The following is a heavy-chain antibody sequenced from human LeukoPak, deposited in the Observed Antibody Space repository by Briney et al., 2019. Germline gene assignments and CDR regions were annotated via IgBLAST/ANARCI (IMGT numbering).Heavy chain of an antibody. D-gene: IGHD3-3*01. J-gene: IGHJ6*02. CDR3: ARCPQYYDFWSGYFPKYYYYYGMDV. V-gene: IGHV1-8*01. CDR1: GYTFTSYD. Sequence: GASVKVSCKASGYTFTSYDINWVRQATGQGLEWMGWMNPNSGNTGYAQKFQGRVTMTRNTSISTAYMELSSLRSEDTAVYYCARCPQYYDFWSGYFPKYYYYYGMDVWGQGTTVTVSS. CDR2: MNPNSGNT.